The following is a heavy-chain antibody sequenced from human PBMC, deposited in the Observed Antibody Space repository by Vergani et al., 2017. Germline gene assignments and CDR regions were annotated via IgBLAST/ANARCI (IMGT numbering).Heavy chain of an antibody. CDR3: ARLDIMVRGVTPLGGSGDY. CDR1: GGSISSSSYY. D-gene: IGHD3-10*01. V-gene: IGHV4-39*01. CDR2: IYYSGST. Sequence: QLQLQESGPGLVKPSETLSLTCTVSGGSISSSSYYWGWIRQPPGKGLEWIGSIYYSGSTYYNPSLKSRVTISVDTSKNQFSLKLSSVTAADTAVYYCARLDIMVRGVTPLGGSGDYWGQGSLVTVSS. J-gene: IGHJ4*02.